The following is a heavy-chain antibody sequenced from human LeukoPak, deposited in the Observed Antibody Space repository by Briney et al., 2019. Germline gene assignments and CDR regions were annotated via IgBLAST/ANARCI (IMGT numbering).Heavy chain of an antibody. V-gene: IGHV3-74*01. Sequence: GGSLRLSCAASGFTFSSYWMHWVRQAPGKGLVWVSRTNKDGSGTTYADSVKGRFTISRDNAKNSLYLQMNSLRAEDTAVYYCARSVRIVVVPAATDAPDYWGQGTLVTVSS. CDR2: TNKDGSGT. CDR3: ARSVRIVVVPAATDAPDY. CDR1: GFTFSSYW. J-gene: IGHJ4*02. D-gene: IGHD2-2*01.